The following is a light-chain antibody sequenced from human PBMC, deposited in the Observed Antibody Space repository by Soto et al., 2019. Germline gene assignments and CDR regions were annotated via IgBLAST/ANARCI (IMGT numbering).Light chain of an antibody. CDR2: KVS. J-gene: IGLJ1*01. CDR1: SSDVGAYNY. Sequence: QSALTQPASVPGSPGQSITISCTGTSSDVGAYNYVSWYQQYPGKAPKLMIYKVSDRPSGVSSRFSGSKSGNTASLTISGLQAEDEADYYCSSYTSSSTPLYVFGTGTKLTVL. CDR3: SSYTSSSTPLYV. V-gene: IGLV2-14*01.